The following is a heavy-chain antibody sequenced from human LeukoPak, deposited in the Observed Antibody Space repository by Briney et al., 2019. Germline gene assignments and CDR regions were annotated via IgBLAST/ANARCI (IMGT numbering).Heavy chain of an antibody. CDR3: ARARDSSSWYELVY. V-gene: IGHV3-30*03. J-gene: IGHJ4*02. Sequence: GGSLRLSCAASGFTFSSYGMHWVRQAPGKGLEWVAVISYDGSNKYYADSVKGRFTISRDNAKNSLYLQMNSLRAEDTAVYYCARARDSSSWYELVYWGQGTLVTVSS. CDR2: ISYDGSNK. D-gene: IGHD6-13*01. CDR1: GFTFSSYG.